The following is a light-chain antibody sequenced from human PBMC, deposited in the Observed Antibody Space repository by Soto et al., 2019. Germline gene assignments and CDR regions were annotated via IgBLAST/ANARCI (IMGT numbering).Light chain of an antibody. V-gene: IGKV3-20*01. CDR3: QQYGSSPWT. CDR2: GAS. Sequence: IVLTQSPSTLSLSPLERATLSCRASQSVSSYLAWYQQKPGQAPRLLIYGASSRATGIPDRFSGSGSGTDFTLTISRLEPEDFAVYYCQQYGSSPWTFGQGTKVDIK. CDR1: QSVSSY. J-gene: IGKJ1*01.